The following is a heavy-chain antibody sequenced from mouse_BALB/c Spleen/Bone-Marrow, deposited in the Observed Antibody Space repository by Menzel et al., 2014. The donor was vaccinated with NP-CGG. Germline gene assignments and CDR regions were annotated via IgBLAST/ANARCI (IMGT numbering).Heavy chain of an antibody. CDR3: AREGYGYDGRPYAMDY. J-gene: IGHJ4*01. Sequence: VQLVESGPELVKPGASAKISCKASGYAFSSSWMNWVKQRPGQGLEWIGRIYPGDGDTNYNGKFKGKATLTADKSSSTAYMQLSSLTSVDSAVYFRAREGYGYDGRPYAMDYWGQGTSVTVSS. CDR2: IYPGDGDT. V-gene: IGHV1-82*01. D-gene: IGHD2-2*01. CDR1: GYAFSSSW.